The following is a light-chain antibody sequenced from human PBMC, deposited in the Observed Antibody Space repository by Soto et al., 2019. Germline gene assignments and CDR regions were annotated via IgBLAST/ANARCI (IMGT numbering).Light chain of an antibody. Sequence: IQLTQSPSSLSASVGDRVTITCRASQGISSYLAWYQQKPEKAPRLLIYAASTLQSGVPSRFSGSGSGTDFTLTISSLQPEDFATYYCQQSYSTLALTFGGGTKVEIK. CDR2: AAS. CDR3: QQSYSTLALT. V-gene: IGKV1-39*01. J-gene: IGKJ4*01. CDR1: QGISSY.